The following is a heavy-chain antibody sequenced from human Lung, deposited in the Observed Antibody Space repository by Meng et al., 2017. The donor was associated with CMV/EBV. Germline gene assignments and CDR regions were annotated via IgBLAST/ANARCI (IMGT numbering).Heavy chain of an antibody. CDR2: IIPIFGTA. J-gene: IGHJ5*02. V-gene: IGHV1-69*05. D-gene: IGHD6-6*01. CDR1: GGTFSSYA. Sequence: SXXVSXXASGGTFSSYAISWVRQAPGQGLEWMGGIIPIFGTANYAQKFQGRVTITTDESTSTAYMELSSLRSEDTAVYYCARAEGSSSAPGRNWFDPWGQGTXVTVSS. CDR3: ARAEGSSSAPGRNWFDP.